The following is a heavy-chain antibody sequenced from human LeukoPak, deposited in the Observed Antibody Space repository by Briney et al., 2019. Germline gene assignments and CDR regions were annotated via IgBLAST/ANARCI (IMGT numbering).Heavy chain of an antibody. V-gene: IGHV3-48*04. D-gene: IGHD5-24*01. CDR1: GFTFSSYS. CDR3: ARGVEGQFDY. Sequence: GGSLRLSCAASGFTFSSYSMNWVRQAPGKGLEWVSYISSSSSTIYYADSVEGRFTISRDNAKNSLYLQMNSLRAEDTAVYYCARGVEGQFDYWGQGTLVTVSS. CDR2: ISSSSSTI. J-gene: IGHJ4*02.